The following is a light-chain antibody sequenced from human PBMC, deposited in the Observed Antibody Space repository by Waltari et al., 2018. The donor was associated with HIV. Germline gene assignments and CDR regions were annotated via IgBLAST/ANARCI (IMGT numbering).Light chain of an antibody. CDR1: SSNTGSKY. CDR2: RNN. J-gene: IGLJ2*01. Sequence: QSVLTQPPSASGTPGQRVTISCSGSSSNTGSKYLYWYHPLPGTAPKLLIYRNNQRPSGVPDRFSGSKSGTSASLAISGLRSEDEADYYCAAWDDSLSGVVFGGGTKLTVL. CDR3: AAWDDSLSGVV. V-gene: IGLV1-47*01.